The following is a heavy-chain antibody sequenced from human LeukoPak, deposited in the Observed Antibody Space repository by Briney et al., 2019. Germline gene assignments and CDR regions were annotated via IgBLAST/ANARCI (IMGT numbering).Heavy chain of an antibody. D-gene: IGHD3-10*01. J-gene: IGHJ3*02. CDR2: TSGGGGDT. CDR3: AEDTRYGSETFGAFDI. V-gene: IGHV3-23*01. CDR1: GFTFSNYA. Sequence: QSGGSLRLSCAASGFTFSNYAMSWVRQAPGKGLEWVSGTSGGGGDTSYADSVKGRFTISRDNSKNTLYLHMNSLRAEDTAVCYCAEDTRYGSETFGAFDIWGQGTMITVSS.